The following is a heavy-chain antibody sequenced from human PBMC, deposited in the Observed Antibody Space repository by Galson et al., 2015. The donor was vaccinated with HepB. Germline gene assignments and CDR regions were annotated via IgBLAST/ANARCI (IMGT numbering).Heavy chain of an antibody. V-gene: IGHV3-66*01. D-gene: IGHD2-2*01. CDR3: AREALWDSSHHRLFDY. CDR2: INSGGST. CDR1: GFTVSSNY. J-gene: IGHJ4*02. Sequence: SLRLSCAASGFTVSSNYMSWVRQAPGKGLEWVSVINSGGSTYYADSVKGRFTISRDNSKNTLYLQVNSLRAEDTAVYYCAREALWDSSHHRLFDYWGQGTLVSVSS.